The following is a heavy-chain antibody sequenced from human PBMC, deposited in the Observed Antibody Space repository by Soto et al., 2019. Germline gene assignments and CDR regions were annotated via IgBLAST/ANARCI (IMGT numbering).Heavy chain of an antibody. CDR2: IYYSGST. V-gene: IGHV4-31*03. CDR3: ARGGAAAGTVFDY. D-gene: IGHD6-13*01. J-gene: IGHJ4*02. Sequence: SETLSLTCTVSGGSISSGGYYWSWIRQHPGKGLEWIGYIYYSGSTYYNPSLKSRVTISVDTSKNQFSLKLSSVTAADTAVYYCARGGAAAGTVFDYWGQGTLVTVSS. CDR1: GGSISSGGYY.